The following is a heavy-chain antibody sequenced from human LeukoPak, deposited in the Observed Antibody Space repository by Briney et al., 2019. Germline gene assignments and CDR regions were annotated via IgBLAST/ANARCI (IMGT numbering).Heavy chain of an antibody. CDR2: ISYDGSNK. D-gene: IGHD2-21*01. Sequence: GGSLRLSCAASGFTFSSYAMHWVRQAPGKGLEWVAVISYDGSNKYYADSVKGRFTISRDNFKSTLFLQMNSLRAEDTAIYYCAREYYSEFYWGQGTLVTVSS. V-gene: IGHV3-30*04. J-gene: IGHJ4*02. CDR1: GFTFSSYA. CDR3: AREYYSEFY.